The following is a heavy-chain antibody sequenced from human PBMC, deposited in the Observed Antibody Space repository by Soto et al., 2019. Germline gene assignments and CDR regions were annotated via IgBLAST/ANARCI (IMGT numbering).Heavy chain of an antibody. Sequence: QVQLVQSGPEVKRPGASVRISCRTAGYSFKNYAIHWVRQAPGRKLEWMGWSNEGSGNTRYSQKFQGRMSIARDTSASTSYLDLRSLTSEDTAIYFCARDDRTISGAVTLDYWGPGTLVSVSS. CDR2: SNEGSGNT. D-gene: IGHD3-3*02. CDR1: GYSFKNYA. V-gene: IGHV1-3*01. J-gene: IGHJ4*02. CDR3: ARDDRTISGAVTLDY.